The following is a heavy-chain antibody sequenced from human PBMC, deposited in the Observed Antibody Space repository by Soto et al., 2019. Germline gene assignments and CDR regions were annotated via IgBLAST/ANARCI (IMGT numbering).Heavy chain of an antibody. J-gene: IGHJ6*03. CDR1: GFTFSSYS. V-gene: IGHV3-21*01. CDR3: ASPSHPEGYYYYYMDV. CDR2: ISSSSSYI. Sequence: GGSLRLSCAASGFTFSSYSMNWVRQAPGKGLEWVSSISSSSSYIYYADSVKGRFTISRDNAKNSLYLQMNSLRAEDTAVYYCASPSHPEGYYYYYMDVWGKGTTVTVSS.